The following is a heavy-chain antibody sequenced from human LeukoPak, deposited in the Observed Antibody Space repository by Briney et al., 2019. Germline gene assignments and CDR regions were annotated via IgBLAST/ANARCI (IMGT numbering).Heavy chain of an antibody. CDR2: ISGSGGST. CDR3: AKVAAAPIPQGWFDP. D-gene: IGHD6-13*01. Sequence: PGGFLRLSCAASGFTFRSYAMSWVRQAPGKGLEWVSAISGSGGSTYYADSVKGRFTISRDNSKNTLYLQVNSLRAEDTAVYYCAKVAAAPIPQGWFDPWGQGTLVTVSS. J-gene: IGHJ5*02. CDR1: GFTFRSYA. V-gene: IGHV3-23*01.